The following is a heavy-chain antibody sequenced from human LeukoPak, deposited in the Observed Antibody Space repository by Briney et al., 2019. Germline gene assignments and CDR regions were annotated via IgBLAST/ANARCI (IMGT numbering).Heavy chain of an antibody. CDR2: IESDGSST. V-gene: IGHV3-74*01. Sequence: GGSLRLSCAASGFTFRTYWMNWVRQAPGKGLVWVSRIESDGSSTSYADSVKGRFTISRDNAKNSLCLQMNSLRAEDTAVYYCARGLTYRNRGYYCYYGMDVWGQGTTVTVSS. J-gene: IGHJ6*02. D-gene: IGHD1-14*01. CDR1: GFTFRTYW. CDR3: ARGLTYRNRGYYCYYGMDV.